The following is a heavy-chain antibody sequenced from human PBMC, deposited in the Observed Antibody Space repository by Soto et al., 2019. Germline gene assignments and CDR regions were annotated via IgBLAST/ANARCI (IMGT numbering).Heavy chain of an antibody. J-gene: IGHJ5*02. V-gene: IGHV2-5*02. D-gene: IGHD3-3*01. CDR2: VYWDDDK. CDR3: AHRGFFAEGHPNWFDP. CDR1: GFALTYIGEG. Sequence: ESGPTLVNPTQTLTLTCTFSGFALTYIGEGVGWIRQPPGKALEWLALVYWDDDKRYNPSLRSRLTITKDTSRNQVVLTMTNMDHVDTATYYCAHRGFFAEGHPNWFDPWGQGALVTVSS.